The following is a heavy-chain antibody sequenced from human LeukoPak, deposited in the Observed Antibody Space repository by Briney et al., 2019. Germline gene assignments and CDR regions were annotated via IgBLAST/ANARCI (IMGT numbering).Heavy chain of an antibody. Sequence: GGSLRLSCAASGFTFSSYAMSWVRQAPGKGLEWVSTISASGGSTYYADSVKGRFTISRDNSKNTLYLQMNSLRAEDTAVYYCARGIKSFGYWGQGTLVTVSS. J-gene: IGHJ4*02. CDR2: ISASGGST. V-gene: IGHV3-23*01. CDR3: ARGIKSFGY. D-gene: IGHD3-10*01. CDR1: GFTFSSYA.